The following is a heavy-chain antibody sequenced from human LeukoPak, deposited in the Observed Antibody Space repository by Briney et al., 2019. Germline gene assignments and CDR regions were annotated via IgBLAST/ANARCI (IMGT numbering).Heavy chain of an antibody. Sequence: ASVTVSCKASGYTFTSYYMHWVRQAPGQGLEWMGIINPSGGSTSYEQKFQGRVTMTRDTSTSTVYMELSSLRSEDTAVYYCARSVEDSSSCKTVDYWGQGTLVTVSS. V-gene: IGHV1-46*01. CDR1: GYTFTSYY. D-gene: IGHD6-13*01. CDR3: ARSVEDSSSCKTVDY. J-gene: IGHJ4*02. CDR2: INPSGGST.